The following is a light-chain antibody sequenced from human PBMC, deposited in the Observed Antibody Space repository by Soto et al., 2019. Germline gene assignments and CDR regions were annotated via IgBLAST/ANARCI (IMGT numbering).Light chain of an antibody. CDR1: SSDVGSYNL. Sequence: QSALTQPASVSGSPGQSITISCTGTSSDVGSYNLVSWYQQHPGKAPKLMIYEGIKRPSGVSNSFSGYKSGNTAYLTISGLQADDEAEYYCCSYAGSSGVFGGGTKLTVL. V-gene: IGLV2-23*01. CDR2: EGI. CDR3: CSYAGSSGV. J-gene: IGLJ2*01.